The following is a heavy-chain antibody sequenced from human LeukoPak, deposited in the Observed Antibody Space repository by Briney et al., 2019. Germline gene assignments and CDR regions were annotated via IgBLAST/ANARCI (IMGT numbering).Heavy chain of an antibody. J-gene: IGHJ6*02. V-gene: IGHV3-66*01. CDR1: GFSASSNY. Sequence: GGSLRLSCAASGFSASSNYMSWVRQAPGKGLEWVSVIYSGGSTYYADSVKGRFTISRDNSKNTLYVQMNSLRAEDTAVEYCARDGKGGGYTSSAYAMDVWGQGTTVTVSS. CDR3: ARDGKGGGYTSSAYAMDV. CDR2: IYSGGST. D-gene: IGHD6-13*01.